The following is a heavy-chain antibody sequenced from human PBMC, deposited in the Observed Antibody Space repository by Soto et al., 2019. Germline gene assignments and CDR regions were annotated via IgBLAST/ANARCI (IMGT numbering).Heavy chain of an antibody. CDR1: GGTFNRYT. V-gene: IGHV1-69*01. CDR2: IIPIFGTA. CDR3: ELCGFRDGNNSKYNYSGMDV. Sequence: VQLVQSGAEVKKPGSSVKLSCKASGGTFNRYTISWVRQAPGQGLEWMGGIIPIFGTANYAQKFQGRVAIIADESTSADYMERRSLRSEDTAVYYCELCGFRDGNNSKYNYSGMDVWGQGTKVTVSS. J-gene: IGHJ6*02. D-gene: IGHD1-1*01.